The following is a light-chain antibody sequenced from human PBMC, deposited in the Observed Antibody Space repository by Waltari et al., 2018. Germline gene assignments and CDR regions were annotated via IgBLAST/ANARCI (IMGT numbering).Light chain of an antibody. CDR2: DVT. V-gene: IGLV2-11*01. CDR3: CSYAGPYTLII. J-gene: IGLJ2*01. Sequence: QSALTQPRSVSRSPGQSVTISCTGTSSDVGGYNYVSWYQQHPGNAPKLIIYDVTKRPSGVPDRFSGSKSGNTASLTISGLQAEDEADYYCCSYAGPYTLIIFGGGTKLTVV. CDR1: SSDVGGYNY.